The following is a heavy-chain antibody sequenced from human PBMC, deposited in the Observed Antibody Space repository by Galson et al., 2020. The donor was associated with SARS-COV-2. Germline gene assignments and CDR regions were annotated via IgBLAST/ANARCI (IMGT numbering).Heavy chain of an antibody. CDR1: GFTFSSYG. CDR2: ISYDGSNK. J-gene: IGHJ3*02. D-gene: IGHD6-19*01. V-gene: IGHV3-30*18. Sequence: TGGSLRLSCAASGFTFSSYGMHWVRQAPGKGLEWVAVISYDGSNKYYADSVKGRFTISRDNSKNTLYLQMNSLRAEDTAVYYCAKEGTSSGWHRGLGNDAFDIWGQGTMVTVSS. CDR3: AKEGTSSGWHRGLGNDAFDI.